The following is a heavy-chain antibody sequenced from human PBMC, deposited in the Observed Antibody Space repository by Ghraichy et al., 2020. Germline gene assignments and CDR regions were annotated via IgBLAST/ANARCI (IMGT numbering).Heavy chain of an antibody. CDR3: ARGYYGDYVPY. CDR2: IIPILDRT. CDR1: GGTFSTYA. V-gene: IGHV1-69*10. D-gene: IGHD4-17*01. J-gene: IGHJ4*02. Sequence: VKVSCKTSGGTFSTYAINWVRQAPGQGLEWMGRIIPILDRTDFAQKFQDRVTITADKSTSTTYMELSSLTSEDTAIYYCARGYYGDYVPYWGQGTQVTVSS.